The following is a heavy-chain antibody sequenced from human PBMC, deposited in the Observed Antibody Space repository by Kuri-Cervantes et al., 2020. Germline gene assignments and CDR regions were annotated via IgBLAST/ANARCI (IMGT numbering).Heavy chain of an antibody. Sequence: ASVKVSCKASGYTFTYRYLHWVRQAPGQGLEWMGWISAYNGDTNYAQKFQGRVTMTTDTPTSTAYMELRSLRSDDTAVYYCTRSMVRGVPDYWGQGTLVTVSS. CDR3: TRSMVRGVPDY. J-gene: IGHJ4*02. CDR1: GYTFTYRY. D-gene: IGHD3-10*01. CDR2: ISAYNGDT. V-gene: IGHV1-18*04.